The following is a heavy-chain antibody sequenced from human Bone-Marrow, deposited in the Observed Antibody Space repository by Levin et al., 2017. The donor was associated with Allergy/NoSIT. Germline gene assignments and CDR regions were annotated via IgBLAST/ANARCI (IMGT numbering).Heavy chain of an antibody. CDR2: IWYDGSKK. CDR1: GFRFSSYG. V-gene: IGHV3-33*01. D-gene: IGHD3-10*01. Sequence: GGSLRLSCAASGFRFSSYGMHWVRQAPGKGLEWVGIIWYDGSKKNYADSVRGRFIISRDDSKNTVYLQMNSLRTDDTAVYYCARDWGDIIVVGPNTYNYYGMDVWGQGTTVTVSS. J-gene: IGHJ6*02. CDR3: ARDWGDIIVVGPNTYNYYGMDV.